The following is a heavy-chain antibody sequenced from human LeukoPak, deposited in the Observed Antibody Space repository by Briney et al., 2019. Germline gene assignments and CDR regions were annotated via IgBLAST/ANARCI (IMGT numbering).Heavy chain of an antibody. CDR3: ARDNGHRYDFLGAKWYFDL. D-gene: IGHD3-3*01. V-gene: IGHV3-23*01. Sequence: GGSLRLSCAASGFTFNNYAMGWVRQAPGKGLEWVSVISGSGGTTYYADSVKGDFTISRDNSKNTLHLQMNTLRAEDTAIYYCARDNGHRYDFLGAKWYFDLWGRGTLVSVSS. CDR1: GFTFNNYA. CDR2: ISGSGGTT. J-gene: IGHJ2*01.